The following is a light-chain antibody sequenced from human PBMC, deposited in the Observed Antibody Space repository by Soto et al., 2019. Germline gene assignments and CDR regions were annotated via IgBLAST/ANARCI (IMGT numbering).Light chain of an antibody. J-gene: IGKJ2*01. CDR2: SAS. V-gene: IGKV1-17*01. CDR3: LQHSDSPFT. CDR1: QGIRDA. Sequence: DIQMTQSPSSLSASVGDRVIITCRASQGIRDALGWYQQKPGKVPKRLIYSASSLQNGVPSRFSGSGSETLFTLTISSLQPEDFATYFCLQHSDSPFTFGKGTRLEI.